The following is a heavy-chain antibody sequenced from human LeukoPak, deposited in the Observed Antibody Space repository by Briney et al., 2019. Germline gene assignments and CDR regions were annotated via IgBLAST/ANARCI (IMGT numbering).Heavy chain of an antibody. CDR2: ISAYNGNT. CDR3: ARVYVLRFLEPQGGAFDI. CDR1: GYTFTSYG. J-gene: IGHJ3*02. Sequence: GASVKVSCKASGYTFTSYGISWVRQAPGQGLEWMGWISAYNGNTNYAQKLQGRVTMTTDTSTSTAYMELRSLRSDDTAVYYCARVYVLRFLEPQGGAFDIWGQGTMVTVSS. D-gene: IGHD3-3*01. V-gene: IGHV1-18*01.